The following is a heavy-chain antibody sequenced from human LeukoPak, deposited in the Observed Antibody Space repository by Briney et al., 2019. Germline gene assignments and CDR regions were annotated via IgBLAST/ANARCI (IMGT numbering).Heavy chain of an antibody. CDR3: SRFVGPGANVSFSIDY. CDR1: GYTFTSYA. Sequence: ASVKVSCKASGYTFTSYAMNWVRQAPGQGLEWMGWINTNTGNQKYAHGFTGRFVFSLYTDVSTDSLSISSLQARDTAVCYFSRFVGPGANVSFSIDYCVEGTLVADSS. D-gene: IGHD1-26*01. J-gene: IGHJ4*02. V-gene: IGHV7-4-1*02. CDR2: INTNTGNQ.